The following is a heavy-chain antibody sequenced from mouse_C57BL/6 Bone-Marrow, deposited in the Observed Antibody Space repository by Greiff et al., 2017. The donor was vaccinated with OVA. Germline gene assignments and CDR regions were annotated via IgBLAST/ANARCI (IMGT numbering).Heavy chain of an antibody. CDR3: ARHGYDYYAMDY. D-gene: IGHD2-10*02. CDR1: GFTFSDYY. CDR2: ISNGGGST. V-gene: IGHV5-12*01. J-gene: IGHJ4*01. Sequence: DVQLQESGGGLVQPGGSLKLSCAASGFTFSDYYMYWVRQTPEKRLEWVAYISNGGGSTYYPDTVKGRFTISRDNAKNTLYLQMSRLKSEDTAMYYCARHGYDYYAMDYWGQGTSVTVSS.